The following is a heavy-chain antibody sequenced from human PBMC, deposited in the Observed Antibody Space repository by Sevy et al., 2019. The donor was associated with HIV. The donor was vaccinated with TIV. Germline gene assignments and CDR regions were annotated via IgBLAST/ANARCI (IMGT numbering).Heavy chain of an antibody. Sequence: SETLSLTCTVSGGSISSYYWSWIRQPAGKGLEWIGRIYTSGSTNYNPSLKSRVTMSVDTSKNQFSLKLSSVTAADTAENYGARDLVGYCSGGSCPSDAYYYYGMDVWGQGTTVTVSS. V-gene: IGHV4-4*07. D-gene: IGHD2-15*01. J-gene: IGHJ6*02. CDR1: GGSISSYY. CDR2: IYTSGST. CDR3: ARDLVGYCSGGSCPSDAYYYYGMDV.